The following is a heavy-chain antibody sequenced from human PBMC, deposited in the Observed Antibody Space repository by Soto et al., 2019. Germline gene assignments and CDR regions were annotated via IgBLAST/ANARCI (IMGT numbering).Heavy chain of an antibody. J-gene: IGHJ4*02. CDR1: GFSLSTSGVG. CDR2: VYWDDDK. D-gene: IGHD4-17*01. Sequence: QITLKESGPPLVKPTQTLTLTCTFSGFSLSTSGVGVVWLRQPPGKALEWLALVYWDDDKRYSPSLKSRLTITQDTSKHQVVLTMTNMDHVDTATYYRAHSSSRWPLGYWGQGALVTVSS. V-gene: IGHV2-5*02. CDR3: AHSSSRWPLGY.